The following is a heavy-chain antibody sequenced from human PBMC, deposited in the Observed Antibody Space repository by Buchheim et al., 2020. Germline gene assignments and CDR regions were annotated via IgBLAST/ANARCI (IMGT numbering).Heavy chain of an antibody. CDR3: ATILTRYYFDY. CDR1: GFTFSDYY. J-gene: IGHJ4*02. Sequence: QVHLVESGGGLVKPGGSLRLSCAASGFTFSDYYMSWIRQAPGKGLEWVSYITIGSSYTNYADSVKGRFTISRDDAKNSLYLQMNSLRAEDTAVYYCATILTRYYFDYWGQGTL. V-gene: IGHV3-11*05. CDR2: ITIGSSYT. D-gene: IGHD2-15*01.